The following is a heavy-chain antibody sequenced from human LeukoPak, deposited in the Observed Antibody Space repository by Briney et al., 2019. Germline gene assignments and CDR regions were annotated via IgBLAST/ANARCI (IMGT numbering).Heavy chain of an antibody. J-gene: IGHJ4*02. Sequence: GGPLRLSCAAFGFTVSSNYMSWVRQAPGKGLEWVSVIFGGGGTYYGDSVRGRFTISRDNSKNTLYLQMNSLRAEDTAVYYCASRPGAWYGEDFWGQGTLVTVSS. CDR1: GFTVSSNY. CDR3: ASRPGAWYGEDF. D-gene: IGHD3-10*01. CDR2: IFGGGGT. V-gene: IGHV3-53*01.